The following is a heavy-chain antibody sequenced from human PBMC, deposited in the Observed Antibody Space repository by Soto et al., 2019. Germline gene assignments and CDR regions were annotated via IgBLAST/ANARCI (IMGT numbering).Heavy chain of an antibody. CDR3: ARGRHGVLMVYALFDY. J-gene: IGHJ4*02. CDR1: GGSFSGYY. V-gene: IGHV4-34*01. Sequence: SETLSLTCAVYGGSFSGYYWSWIRQPPGKGLEWIGEINHSGSTNYNPSLKSRVTISVDTSKNQFSLKLSSVTAADTAVYYCARGRHGVLMVYALFDYWGQGTLVTVSS. D-gene: IGHD2-8*01. CDR2: INHSGST.